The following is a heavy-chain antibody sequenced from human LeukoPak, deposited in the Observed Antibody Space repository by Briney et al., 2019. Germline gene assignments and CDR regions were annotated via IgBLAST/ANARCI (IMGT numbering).Heavy chain of an antibody. CDR1: GYSFTSYW. D-gene: IGHD6-13*01. Sequence: GESLKISCKGSGYSFTSYWIGWVRQMPGKGLEWMGIIYPGDSDTRYSPSFQGQVTISADKSISTAYLQWSSLKASDTAMYYCARHVKGDGSSWYYPIECYYMDVWGKGATVTVSS. J-gene: IGHJ6*03. V-gene: IGHV5-51*01. CDR3: ARHVKGDGSSWYYPIECYYMDV. CDR2: IYPGDSDT.